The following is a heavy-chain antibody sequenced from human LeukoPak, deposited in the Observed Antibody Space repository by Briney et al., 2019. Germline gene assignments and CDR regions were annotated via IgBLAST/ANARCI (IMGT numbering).Heavy chain of an antibody. CDR1: GYTLTELS. J-gene: IGHJ6*02. CDR3: ATWAGAVAGPAVYYYYYGMDV. CDR2: FDPEDGET. V-gene: IGHV1-24*01. D-gene: IGHD6-19*01. Sequence: ASVKVSCKVSGYTLTELSMHWVRQAPGKGLEWMGGFDPEDGETIYAQKFQGRVTMTEDTSTDTAYMELSSLRSEDTAVYYCATWAGAVAGPAVYYYYYGMDVWGQGTTVTVSS.